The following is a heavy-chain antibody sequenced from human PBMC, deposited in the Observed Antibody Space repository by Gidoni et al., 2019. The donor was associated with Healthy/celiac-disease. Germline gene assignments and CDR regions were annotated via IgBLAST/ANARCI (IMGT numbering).Heavy chain of an antibody. D-gene: IGHD3-10*01. Sequence: QVQLVQSGAELKKPGSSVKVSCKPSAGTFSSYAISWVRQAPGQGLEWMGGIIPIFGTANYAQKFQGRVTITADESTSTAYMELSSLRSEDTAVYYCASGGRGVTLYYYMDVWGKGTTVTVSS. CDR3: ASGGRGVTLYYYMDV. CDR1: AGTFSSYA. V-gene: IGHV1-69*01. CDR2: IIPIFGTA. J-gene: IGHJ6*03.